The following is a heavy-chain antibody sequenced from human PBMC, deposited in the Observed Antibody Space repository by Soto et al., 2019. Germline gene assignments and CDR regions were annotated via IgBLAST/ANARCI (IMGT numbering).Heavy chain of an antibody. CDR2: FDPEDGET. CDR1: GYTLTELS. Sequence: GASVKVSCKVSGYTLTELSMHWVRQAPGKGLEWMGGFDPEDGETIYAQKFQGRVTMTEDTSTDTAYMELSSLRSEDTAVYYCATAFRYSSSWYTFDYWGQGTLVTVSS. CDR3: ATAFRYSSSWYTFDY. V-gene: IGHV1-24*01. D-gene: IGHD6-13*01. J-gene: IGHJ4*02.